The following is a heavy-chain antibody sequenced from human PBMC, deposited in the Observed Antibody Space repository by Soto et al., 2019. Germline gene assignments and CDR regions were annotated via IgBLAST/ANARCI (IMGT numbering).Heavy chain of an antibody. CDR1: SGSISSSNW. J-gene: IGHJ6*03. V-gene: IGHV4-4*02. CDR3: ARAQSGSTSYYYYMDV. CDR2: IYHSGST. D-gene: IGHD2-2*01. Sequence: QVQLQESGPGLVKPSGTLSLTCAVSSGSISSSNWWSWVRQPPGKGLEWIGEIYHSGSTNYNPCLKSRVTISVDKSKNQFSLKLSSVTAADTAVYYCARAQSGSTSYYYYMDVWGKGTTVTVSS.